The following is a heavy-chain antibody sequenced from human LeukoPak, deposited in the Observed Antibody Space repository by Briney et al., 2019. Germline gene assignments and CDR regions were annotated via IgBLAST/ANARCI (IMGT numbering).Heavy chain of an antibody. CDR3: ARDCSNTIFGVVLYFDY. D-gene: IGHD3-3*01. CDR1: GYTFTGYY. Sequence: ASVKVSCKASGYTFTGYYMHWVRQAPGQGLEWMGWMNPNSGGTNYAQKFQGRVTMTRDTSISTAYMELSRLRSSDTAVYYCARDCSNTIFGVVLYFDYWGQGTLVTVSS. V-gene: IGHV1-2*02. CDR2: MNPNSGGT. J-gene: IGHJ4*02.